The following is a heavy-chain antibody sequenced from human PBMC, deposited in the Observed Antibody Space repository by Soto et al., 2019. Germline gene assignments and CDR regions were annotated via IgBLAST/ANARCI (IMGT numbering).Heavy chain of an antibody. J-gene: IGHJ5*02. CDR3: ARSLYSSSWYAGS. Sequence: PSETLSLTCSVSGYSIIRGHYWGFIRQPPGKGLEWIGSIYHSGTTYYNPSLKSRVTISLDTSKNQVSLKLNSGTAADTAVYFCARSLYSSSWYAGSWGQGTLVTVSS. CDR2: IYHSGTT. V-gene: IGHV4-38-2*01. CDR1: GYSIIRGHY. D-gene: IGHD6-13*01.